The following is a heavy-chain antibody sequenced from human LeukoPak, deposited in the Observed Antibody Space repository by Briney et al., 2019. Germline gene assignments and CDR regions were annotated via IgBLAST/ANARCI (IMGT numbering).Heavy chain of an antibody. CDR1: GFTFSSYW. V-gene: IGHV3-7*01. Sequence: GGSLRLSCAASGFTFSSYWMSWVRQAPGKGLEWLANIKQDGSEKYYVDSVKGRFTISRDNAKNSLYLQMDSLRAEDTAVYYCAKDWVITMVRGYYFDYWGQGTLVTVSS. D-gene: IGHD3-10*01. CDR2: IKQDGSEK. CDR3: AKDWVITMVRGYYFDY. J-gene: IGHJ4*02.